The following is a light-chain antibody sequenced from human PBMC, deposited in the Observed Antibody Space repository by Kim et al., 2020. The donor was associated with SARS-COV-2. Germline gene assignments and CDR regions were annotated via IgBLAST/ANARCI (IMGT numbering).Light chain of an antibody. Sequence: GQSITISCVGTSSDVGGYNYVSWYQQFPGKAPKLMIYEVTKRPSGVPDRFSGSKSGNTASLTVSGLQAEDEADYYCSSYAGSNKLIFGGGTKVTVL. V-gene: IGLV2-8*01. CDR1: SSDVGGYNY. CDR3: SSYAGSNKLI. J-gene: IGLJ2*01. CDR2: EVT.